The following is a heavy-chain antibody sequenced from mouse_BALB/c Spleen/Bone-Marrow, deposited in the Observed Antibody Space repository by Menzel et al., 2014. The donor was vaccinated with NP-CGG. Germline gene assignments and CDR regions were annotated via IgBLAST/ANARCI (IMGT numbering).Heavy chain of an antibody. J-gene: IGHJ2*01. CDR1: GFTFXSFG. CDR3: ARLDVGGY. Sequence: DVMLVESGGGLVQPGGSRKLSCAASGFTFXSFGMHWVRQAPEKGLEWVAYISDGSSTIYYADTVKGRFTIFRDDPKNTLFLQMTSLRSEDTAMYYCARLDVGGYWGQGTTLTVSS. V-gene: IGHV5-17*02. CDR2: ISDGSSTI.